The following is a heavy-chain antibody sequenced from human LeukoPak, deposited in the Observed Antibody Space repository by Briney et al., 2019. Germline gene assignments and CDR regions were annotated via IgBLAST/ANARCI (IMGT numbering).Heavy chain of an antibody. V-gene: IGHV1-24*01. CDR3: AFRGYCSSTSCLDDGDY. CDR2: FDPEDGET. CDR1: GYTLTELS. Sequence: GASVRVSCKVSGYTLTELSMHWVRQAPGKGLEWVGGFDPEDGETIYAQKFQGRVTMTEDTSTDTAYMELSSLRSEDTAVYYCAFRGYCSSTSCLDDGDYWGQGTLVTVSS. J-gene: IGHJ4*02. D-gene: IGHD2-2*01.